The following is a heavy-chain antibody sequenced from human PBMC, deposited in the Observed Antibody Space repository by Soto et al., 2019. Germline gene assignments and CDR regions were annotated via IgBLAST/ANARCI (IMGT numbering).Heavy chain of an antibody. J-gene: IGHJ4*02. CDR1: GFTFSSYA. V-gene: IGHV3-23*01. CDR3: ARERGDIVVVVAAYFDY. D-gene: IGHD2-15*01. Sequence: GGSLRLSCAASGFTFSSYAMSWVRQAPGKGLEWVSGISSGGGSTYYADSVKGRFTISRGNAKNSLYLQMNSLRAEDTAVYYCARERGDIVVVVAAYFDYWGQGTLVTVSS. CDR2: ISSGGGST.